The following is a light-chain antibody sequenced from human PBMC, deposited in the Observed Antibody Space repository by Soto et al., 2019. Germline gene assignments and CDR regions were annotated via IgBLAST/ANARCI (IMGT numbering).Light chain of an antibody. J-gene: IGLJ3*02. Sequence: QSALTQPASVSESHGQSITISCIGTSTDVGGYDHVSWYQQHPGKAPKVIISEVSNRPSGVSTRFSGSKSGNTASLTISGLQTEDEADYYCNSYTSATTWVFGGGTKLTVL. CDR1: STDVGGYDH. CDR2: EVS. V-gene: IGLV2-14*01. CDR3: NSYTSATTWV.